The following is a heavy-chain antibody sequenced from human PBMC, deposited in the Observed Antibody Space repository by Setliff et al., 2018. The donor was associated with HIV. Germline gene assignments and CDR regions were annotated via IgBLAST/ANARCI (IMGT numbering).Heavy chain of an antibody. V-gene: IGHV4-59*12. CDR3: AREIGDGSGTLNAFDI. Sequence: PSETLSLTCTVSGGSISSYYWSWIRQPPGEGLEWIGYIFYSGSTNYNPSLKSRVTMSVDTSKNQFSLKLSSVTAADTAVYYCAREIGDGSGTLNAFDIWGQGTMVTVSS. D-gene: IGHD3-10*01. CDR1: GGSISSYY. CDR2: IFYSGST. J-gene: IGHJ3*02.